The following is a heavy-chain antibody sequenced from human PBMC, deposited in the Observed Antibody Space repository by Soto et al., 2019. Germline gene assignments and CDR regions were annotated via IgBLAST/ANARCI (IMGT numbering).Heavy chain of an antibody. CDR3: ARRFYYYDSSGYPSRLGDAFDI. CDR2: IDPSDSYT. CDR1: GYSFTSYW. J-gene: IGHJ3*02. Sequence: GESLKISCKGSGYSFTSYWISWVRQMPGKGLEWMGRIDPSDSYTNYSPSFQGHVTISADKSISTAYLQWSSLKASDTAMYYCARRFYYYDSSGYPSRLGDAFDIWGQGTMVTVSS. D-gene: IGHD3-22*01. V-gene: IGHV5-10-1*01.